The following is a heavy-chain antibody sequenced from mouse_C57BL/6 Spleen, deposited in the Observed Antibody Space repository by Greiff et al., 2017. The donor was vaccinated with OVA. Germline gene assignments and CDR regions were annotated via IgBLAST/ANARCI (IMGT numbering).Heavy chain of an antibody. V-gene: IGHV1-54*01. D-gene: IGHD2-3*01. CDR1: GYAFTNYL. Sequence: QVQLQQSGAELVRPGTSVKVSCKASGYAFTNYLIEWVKQRPGQGLEWIGVINPGSGGTNYNEKFKGKATLTADKSSSTAYMQLSSLTSEDSAVYFCARDDGYYGFAYWGQGTLVTVAA. J-gene: IGHJ3*01. CDR3: ARDDGYYGFAY. CDR2: INPGSGGT.